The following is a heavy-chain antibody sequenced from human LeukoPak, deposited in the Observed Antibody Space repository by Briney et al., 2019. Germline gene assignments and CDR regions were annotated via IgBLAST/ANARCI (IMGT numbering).Heavy chain of an antibody. V-gene: IGHV3-53*01. CDR1: GFIVSSNY. CDR3: AKKSPIFGVVIPLFDY. Sequence: GGSLRLSCAASGFIVSSNYMSWVRQAPGKGLEWVSVIYSGGSTYYADSVKGRFTISRDNSKNTLYIQMNSLRAEDTAVYYCAKKSPIFGVVIPLFDYWGQGTLVSVSS. J-gene: IGHJ4*02. CDR2: IYSGGST. D-gene: IGHD3-3*01.